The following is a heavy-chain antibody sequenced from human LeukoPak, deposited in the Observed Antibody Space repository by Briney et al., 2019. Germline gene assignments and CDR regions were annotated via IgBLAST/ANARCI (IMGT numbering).Heavy chain of an antibody. D-gene: IGHD2-2*01. V-gene: IGHV3-7*03. Sequence: GGSLRLSCAASGFTFSDLWMSWVRQAPGKGLEWVANIKQDGSEKYYVDSVKGRFTISRDNAKNSVSLEMSSLRAEDTAVYYCAKGSRGSCSRTYCYPFDYWGQGTLVTVSS. CDR3: AKGSRGSCSRTYCYPFDY. J-gene: IGHJ4*02. CDR2: IKQDGSEK. CDR1: GFTFSDLW.